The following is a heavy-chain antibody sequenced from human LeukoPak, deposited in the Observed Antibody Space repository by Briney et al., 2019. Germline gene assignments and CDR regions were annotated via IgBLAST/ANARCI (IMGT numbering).Heavy chain of an antibody. Sequence: SETLSLTCAVYGGSFSGYYWSWIRQPPGKGLEWIGEMDHSGSANYNPSLKSRVAISVDTSKKQFSLKLSSVTAADTAVYYCARQKVVLRYFDWSRRSNWFDPWGQGTLVTVSS. V-gene: IGHV4-34*01. D-gene: IGHD3-9*01. J-gene: IGHJ5*02. CDR3: ARQKVVLRYFDWSRRSNWFDP. CDR2: MDHSGSA. CDR1: GGSFSGYY.